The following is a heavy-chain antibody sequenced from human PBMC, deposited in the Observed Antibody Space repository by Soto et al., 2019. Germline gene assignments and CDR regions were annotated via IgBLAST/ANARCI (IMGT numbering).Heavy chain of an antibody. CDR1: GGSICSSNW. D-gene: IGHD2-2*01. J-gene: IGHJ6*02. V-gene: IGHV4-4*02. Sequence: QVQLQESCPGLVKPSGTLSLTCAVSGGSICSSNWWSWVRQPPGNGLEWIGEIYHSGSTNYNPSLKSRVTKSVDKSKNQFSLKLSSVTAADTAVYYCARVVGGYYYGMDVWGQGTTVIVSS. CDR3: ARVVGGYYYGMDV. CDR2: IYHSGST.